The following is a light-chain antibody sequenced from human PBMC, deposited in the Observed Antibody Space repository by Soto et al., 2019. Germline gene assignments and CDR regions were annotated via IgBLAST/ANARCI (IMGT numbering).Light chain of an antibody. V-gene: IGKV3-20*01. J-gene: IGKJ5*01. CDR1: QSVTTR. CDR2: GAS. CDR3: QQYGGSTIT. Sequence: IALTQSPGTLSLSAGERVTLSWGASQSVTTRLAWYQHKPGQAPRLLMSGASNRASGVPVRFSGSGSGTDFTLTITRLQTEDFALYYCQQYGGSTITFGLGTRLEIK.